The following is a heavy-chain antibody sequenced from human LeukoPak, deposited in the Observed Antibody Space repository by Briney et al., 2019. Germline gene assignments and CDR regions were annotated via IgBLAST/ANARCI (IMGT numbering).Heavy chain of an antibody. Sequence: SQTLSLTCTVSGGSISSGGYYWSWIRQPAGKGLEWIGRIYTSGSTNYNPSLKSRVTISVDTSKNQFSLKLSSVTAADTAVYYCARASSTSRSFDYWGQGTLVTVSS. V-gene: IGHV4-61*02. J-gene: IGHJ4*02. CDR2: IYTSGST. CDR3: ARASSTSRSFDY. D-gene: IGHD2-2*01. CDR1: GGSISSGGYY.